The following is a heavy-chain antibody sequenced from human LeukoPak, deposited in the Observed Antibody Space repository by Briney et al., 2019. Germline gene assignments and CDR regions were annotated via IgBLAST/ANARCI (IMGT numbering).Heavy chain of an antibody. J-gene: IGHJ4*02. D-gene: IGHD2-2*01. Sequence: SETLPLTCTVSGGSISSSSYHWGWIRQPPGKGLEWIGSIYYTGTTYYRPSLRSRVTISVDTSKNQFSLKVTSVTAADTAVYYCGREEASSVHQWGQGTPVTVSS. V-gene: IGHV4-39*01. CDR1: GGSISSSSYH. CDR2: IYYTGTT. CDR3: GREEASSVHQ.